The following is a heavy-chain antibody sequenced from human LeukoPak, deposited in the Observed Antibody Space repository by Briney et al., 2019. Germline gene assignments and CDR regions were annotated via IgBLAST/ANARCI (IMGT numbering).Heavy chain of an antibody. D-gene: IGHD5-12*01. CDR3: AKDRVRNGYDRLDY. CDR2: ISWNSGFI. J-gene: IGHJ4*02. V-gene: IGHV3-9*01. CDR1: GFTFDDYA. Sequence: GGSLRLSCAASGFTFDDYAMHWVRQAPGKGLEWVSAISWNSGFIGYADSVKGRFTIPRDNAKNSLYLQMNSLRPEDTAFYYCAKDRVRNGYDRLDYWGQGTLVTVSS.